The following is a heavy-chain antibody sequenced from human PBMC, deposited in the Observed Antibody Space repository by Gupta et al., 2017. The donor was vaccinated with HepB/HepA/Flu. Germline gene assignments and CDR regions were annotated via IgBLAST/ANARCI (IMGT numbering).Heavy chain of an antibody. J-gene: IGHJ5*02. D-gene: IGHD3-10*01. V-gene: IGHV3-73*02. CDR1: GFTFSGAP. CDR3: TRLFGDGWFDP. Sequence: EVQLVESGGGLVHPGGSLKVSCAADGFTFSGAPIHLVRQASDKGLEWIGRIKRQGDDYATEYAASVKGRFTISRDDSRNTAYLQMNSLKTDDTAVYYCTRLFGDGWFDPWGRGTLVTVSS. CDR2: IKRQGDDYAT.